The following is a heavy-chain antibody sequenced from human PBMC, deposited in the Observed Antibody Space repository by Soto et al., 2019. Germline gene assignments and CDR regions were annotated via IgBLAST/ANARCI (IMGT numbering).Heavy chain of an antibody. J-gene: IGHJ5*02. CDR1: VFPFSDSE. V-gene: IGHV3-48*03. CDR2: ISDSGNDI. CDR3: ARGSGTPDYGSGFYDL. Sequence: GGSIRLSSTACVFPFSDSEMHLVRQSPARGLEWLSHISDSGNDIYYPDSLKGRFTISRDNAKKSLYLQIDSLRAEDSAYYYCARGSGTPDYGSGFYDLWAQGTLVTVSS. D-gene: IGHD3-10*01.